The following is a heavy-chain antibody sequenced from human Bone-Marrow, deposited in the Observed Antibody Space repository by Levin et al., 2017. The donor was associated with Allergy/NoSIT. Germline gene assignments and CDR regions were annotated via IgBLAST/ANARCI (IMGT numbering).Heavy chain of an antibody. J-gene: IGHJ3*02. V-gene: IGHV4-31*03. D-gene: IGHD3-3*01. CDR2: ISYSGNT. CDR3: AMGITIFGVVLAVNDAFDI. Sequence: PSETLSLTCTVSGGSINSGNYYWTWIRQHPGKGLEWIGYISYSGNTFYNASLKSRLTISVDTSKTHFSLRLSSVTAADTAVYYCAMGITIFGVVLAVNDAFDIWGQGTMVTVSS. CDR1: GGSINSGNYY.